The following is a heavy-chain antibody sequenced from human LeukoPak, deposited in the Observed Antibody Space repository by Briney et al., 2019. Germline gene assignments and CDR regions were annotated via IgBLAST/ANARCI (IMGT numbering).Heavy chain of an antibody. V-gene: IGHV1-18*01. CDR1: GYTFTSYG. D-gene: IGHD3-10*01. J-gene: IGHJ3*02. Sequence: ASVKVSCKASGYTFTSYGISWVRQAPGQGLEWMGWISAYNGNTNYAQKVQGRVTMTTDRFTSTAYMELRSLRSDDTAVYYCARDGITPDAFDIWGQGTMVTVSS. CDR2: ISAYNGNT. CDR3: ARDGITPDAFDI.